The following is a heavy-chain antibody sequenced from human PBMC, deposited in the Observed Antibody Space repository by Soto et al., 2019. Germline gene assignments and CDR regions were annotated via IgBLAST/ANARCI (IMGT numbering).Heavy chain of an antibody. CDR3: ARDYEGGPDY. D-gene: IGHD2-15*01. CDR2: IYHSGST. CDR1: VSSISSGYY. Sequence: SETLSLTYAVSVSSISSGYYLGWIRQPPGKGLEWIGSIYHSGSTYYNPSLKSRVTISVDTSKNQFSLKLSSVTAADTAVYYCARDYEGGPDYWGQGTLVTVSS. V-gene: IGHV4-38-2*02. J-gene: IGHJ4*02.